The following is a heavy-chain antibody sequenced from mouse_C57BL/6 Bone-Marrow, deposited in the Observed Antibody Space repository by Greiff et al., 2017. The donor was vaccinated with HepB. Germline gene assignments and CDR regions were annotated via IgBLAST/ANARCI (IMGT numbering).Heavy chain of an antibody. Sequence: QVQLQQPGTELVKPGASVKLSCKASGYTFTSYWMHWVKQRPGQGLEWIGNINPSNGGTNYNEKFKSKATLTVDKSSSTAYMQLSSLPSEDSAVYYCARSTMVTTGYYFDDWGKGTTLTVAS. CDR2: INPSNGGT. CDR1: GYTFTSYW. CDR3: ARSTMVTTGYYFDD. D-gene: IGHD2-2*01. V-gene: IGHV1-53*01. J-gene: IGHJ2*01.